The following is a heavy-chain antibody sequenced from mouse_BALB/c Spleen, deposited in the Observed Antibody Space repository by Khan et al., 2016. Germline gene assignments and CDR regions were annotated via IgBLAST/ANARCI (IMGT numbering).Heavy chain of an antibody. Sequence: VQLQQSGAELVRPGALVKLSCKASGFNIKDYYMHWVKQRPEQCLEWIGWIDPENGNTIYDPKFQGKARITADTSSNTAYLQLSSLTSEDTAVYYCARPYYGNYAWFAYWGQGTLVTVSA. CDR2: IDPENGNT. V-gene: IGHV14-1*02. CDR3: ARPYYGNYAWFAY. D-gene: IGHD2-10*01. CDR1: GFNIKDYY. J-gene: IGHJ3*01.